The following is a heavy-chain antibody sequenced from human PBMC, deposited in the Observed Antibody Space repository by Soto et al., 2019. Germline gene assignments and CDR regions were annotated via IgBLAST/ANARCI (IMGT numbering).Heavy chain of an antibody. J-gene: IGHJ6*02. CDR2: IDPSDSYT. V-gene: IGHV5-10-1*01. D-gene: IGHD2-2*01. Sequence: PGESLKISCKGSGYSFTSYWVSWVRQMPGKGLEWMGRIDPSDSYTNYSPSFQGHVTISADKSISTAYLQWSSLKASDTAMYYCARRPQDIVVVPAAILGYYYGMDVWGQGTTVTVSS. CDR1: GYSFTSYW. CDR3: ARRPQDIVVVPAAILGYYYGMDV.